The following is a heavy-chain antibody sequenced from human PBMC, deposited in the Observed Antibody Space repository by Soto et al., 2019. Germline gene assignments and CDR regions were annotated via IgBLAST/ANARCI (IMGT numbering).Heavy chain of an antibody. J-gene: IGHJ3*02. V-gene: IGHV3-74*01. CDR1: GFNFNIHW. CDR2: ITGEGSGT. CDR3: ARECGCDVGGGLNSCGLDI. D-gene: IGHD2-15*01. Sequence: EVQLVESGGGLVQPGGSLSLSCAASGFNFNIHWRHWVPQAPGKGLEWVSHITGEGSGTTYTDSVRGRFTVSRDNAKNTLYLQMDSLTAEDTAVYSCARECGCDVGGGLNSCGLDIGGLGTMVTVSS.